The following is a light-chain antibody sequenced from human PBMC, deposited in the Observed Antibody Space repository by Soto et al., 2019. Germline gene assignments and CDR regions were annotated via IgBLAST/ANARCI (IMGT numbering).Light chain of an antibody. Sequence: QSVLTQAPSVSGAPGQRVTISCTGSSSNIGAGYDVHWYQQLPGTAPKLLIYGNSNRPSGVPDRFSGSKSGTSASLAITGLQAEDEADYYCQSYDSSLSDVVFGGGTKLPVL. CDR1: SSNIGAGYD. J-gene: IGLJ2*01. CDR2: GNS. CDR3: QSYDSSLSDVV. V-gene: IGLV1-40*01.